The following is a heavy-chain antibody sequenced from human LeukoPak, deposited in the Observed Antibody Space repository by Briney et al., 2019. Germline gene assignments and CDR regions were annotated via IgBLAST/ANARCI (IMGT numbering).Heavy chain of an antibody. D-gene: IGHD5-12*01. CDR2: INPNSGGT. J-gene: IGHJ4*02. CDR1: GYTFTVYY. Sequence: ASVKVSCKASGYTFTVYYMHWVRQAPGQGLEWMGWINPNSGGTNYAQKFQGRVTMTRDTSISTAYMELSRLRSDDTAVYYCARSTKGWWLPDYWRQGTLVTVSS. CDR3: ARSTKGWWLPDY. V-gene: IGHV1-2*02.